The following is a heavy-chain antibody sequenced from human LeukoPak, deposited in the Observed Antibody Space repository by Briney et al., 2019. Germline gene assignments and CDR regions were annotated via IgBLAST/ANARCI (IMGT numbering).Heavy chain of an antibody. Sequence: GGSLRLSCAASGFTFEDYAMHWVRQAPGKGLEWVSLISWHGNSTYYAASVKGRFTISRDNSKNTLYLQMNSLRAEDTAVYYCARVMSGSSSWGRPFDLWGRGTLVTVSS. CDR1: GFTFEDYA. D-gene: IGHD6-13*01. CDR3: ARVMSGSSSWGRPFDL. J-gene: IGHJ2*01. V-gene: IGHV3-43D*03. CDR2: ISWHGNST.